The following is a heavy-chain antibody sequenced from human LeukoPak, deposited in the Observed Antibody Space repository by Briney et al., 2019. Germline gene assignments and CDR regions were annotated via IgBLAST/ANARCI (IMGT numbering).Heavy chain of an antibody. Sequence: PGGSLRLSCAASGFTLSSNYMSWVRQAPGKGLEWVSVIYSGGSTYYADSVKGRFTISRDNSKNTLYLQMNSLRAEDTAVYYCARVPGYCSSTSCSYYYYYMDVWGKGTTVTVSS. CDR1: GFTLSSNY. D-gene: IGHD2-2*01. V-gene: IGHV3-53*01. CDR2: IYSGGST. J-gene: IGHJ6*03. CDR3: ARVPGYCSSTSCSYYYYYMDV.